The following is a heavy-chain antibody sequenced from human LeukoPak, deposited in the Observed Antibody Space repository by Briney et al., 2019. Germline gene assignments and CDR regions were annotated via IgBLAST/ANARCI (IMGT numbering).Heavy chain of an antibody. CDR1: GFTFSSYA. CDR2: ISGSGGST. V-gene: IGHV3-23*01. CDR3: ARGREDIVVVPAAFDI. D-gene: IGHD2-2*01. J-gene: IGHJ3*02. Sequence: PGGSLRLSCAASGFTFSSYAMSWVRQAPGKGLEWVSAISGSGGSTYYADSVKGRFTISRDNSKNSLYLQMNSLRAEDTAVYYCARGREDIVVVPAAFDIWGQGTMVTVSS.